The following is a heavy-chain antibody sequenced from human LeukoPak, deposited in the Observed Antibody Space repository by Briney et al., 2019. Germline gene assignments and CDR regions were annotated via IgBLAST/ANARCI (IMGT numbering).Heavy chain of an antibody. D-gene: IGHD4-23*01. V-gene: IGHV3-73*01. Sequence: GGSLRLSGAASGFTFSGSAMHWVRQASGKGLEWVGRIRSKANSYATAYAASVKGRFTISRDDSKNTAYLQMNSLKTEDTAVYYCTRPGGNSAYWGQGALVTVSS. J-gene: IGHJ4*02. CDR1: GFTFSGSA. CDR3: TRPGGNSAY. CDR2: IRSKANSYAT.